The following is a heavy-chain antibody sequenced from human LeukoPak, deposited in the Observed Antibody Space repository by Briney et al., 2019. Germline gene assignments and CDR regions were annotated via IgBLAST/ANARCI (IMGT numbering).Heavy chain of an antibody. D-gene: IGHD3-10*01. V-gene: IGHV1-18*01. CDR2: ISTYNGNT. CDR1: GGTFSSYA. Sequence: GSSVKVSCKASGGTFSSYAIGWVRRAPGQGLEWMGWISTYNGNTNYAQRLQGRVTFTTDTSTSTAYMELRSLRSDDTAVYYCGRDRGYFDSWGQGTLVTVSS. CDR3: GRDRGYFDS. J-gene: IGHJ4*02.